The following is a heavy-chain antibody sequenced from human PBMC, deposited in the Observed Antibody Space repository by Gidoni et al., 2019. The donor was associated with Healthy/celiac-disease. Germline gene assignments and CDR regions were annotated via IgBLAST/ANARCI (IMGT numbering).Heavy chain of an antibody. CDR3: TLPSGIAVAGTPMEEVGN. V-gene: IGHV3-49*03. CDR2: IRSKADGGTT. Sequence: EVQLVESGGGLVQPGRSMRLSCTASGFTFGDYAMSWFRQAPGKGLEWVGFIRSKADGGTTEYAASVKGRVTISRDDSKSIAYLQMNSLKTEDTAVYYCTLPSGIAVAGTPMEEVGNWGQGTLVTVSS. CDR1: GFTFGDYA. D-gene: IGHD6-19*01. J-gene: IGHJ4*02.